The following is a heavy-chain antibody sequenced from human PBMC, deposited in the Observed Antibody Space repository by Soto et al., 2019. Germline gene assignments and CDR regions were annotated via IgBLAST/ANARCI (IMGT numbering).Heavy chain of an antibody. CDR1: GGTFSSYT. J-gene: IGHJ4*02. D-gene: IGHD6-19*01. V-gene: IGHV1-69*02. CDR3: ACGSWWLFDY. Sequence: SVKVSCKASGGTFSSYTISWVRQAPGQGLEWMGRIIPILGIANYAQKFQGRVTITADKSTSTAYMELRSLRSDDTAVYYCACGSWWLFDYWGQGTLVTVSS. CDR2: IIPILGIA.